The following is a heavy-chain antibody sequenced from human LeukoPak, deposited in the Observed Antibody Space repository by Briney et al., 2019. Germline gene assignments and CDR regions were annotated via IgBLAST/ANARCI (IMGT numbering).Heavy chain of an antibody. J-gene: IGHJ6*02. CDR3: ARVAYSSSWYGSYYYYGMDV. V-gene: IGHV1-8*01. CDR2: MNPNSGNT. Sequence: ASVKVSCKASGYTFTSYGINWVRQATGQGLEWMGWMNPNSGNTGYAQKFQGRVTMTRNTSISTAYMELSSLRSEDTAVYYCARVAYSSSWYGSYYYYGMDVWGQGTTVTVSS. CDR1: GYTFTSYG. D-gene: IGHD6-13*01.